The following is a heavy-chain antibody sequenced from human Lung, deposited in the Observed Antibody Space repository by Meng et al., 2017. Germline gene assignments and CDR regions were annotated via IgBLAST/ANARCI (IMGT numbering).Heavy chain of an antibody. CDR3: ARSPYSSGWPNFDS. Sequence: QVHLVQSGAEVREPGASVKVSCKASGYPFTNYGISWVRQAPGQGLEWMGWISVYNVNTNCAQKFQGRVTMTTDTSTSTTYMELRSLRSDDTGVYYCARSPYSSGWPNFDSWGQGTLVTVSS. J-gene: IGHJ4*02. CDR1: GYPFTNYG. D-gene: IGHD6-19*01. CDR2: ISVYNVNT. V-gene: IGHV1-18*01.